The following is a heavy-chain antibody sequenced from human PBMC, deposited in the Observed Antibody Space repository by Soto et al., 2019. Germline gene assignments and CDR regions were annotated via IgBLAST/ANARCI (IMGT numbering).Heavy chain of an antibody. CDR2: ISSSSSYI. J-gene: IGHJ4*02. CDR1: GFTFSSYS. CDR3: ARSIVGATVLGQPNEGFDY. D-gene: IGHD1-26*01. Sequence: GGSLRLSCAASGFTFSSYSMNWVRQAPGKGLEWVSSISSSSSYIYYADSVKGRFTISRDNAKNSLYLQMNSLRAEDTAVYYCARSIVGATVLGQPNEGFDYWGQGTLVTVSS. V-gene: IGHV3-21*01.